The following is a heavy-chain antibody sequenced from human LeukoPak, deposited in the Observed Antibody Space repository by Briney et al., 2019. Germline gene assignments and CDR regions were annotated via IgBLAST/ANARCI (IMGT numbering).Heavy chain of an antibody. CDR3: AGRRAFDI. CDR1: GFTFSSYA. J-gene: IGHJ3*02. V-gene: IGHV3-30*04. CDR2: ISYDGSNK. Sequence: GGSLRLSWAASGFTFSSYAMHWVRQAAGKGLEWVAVISYDGSNKYYADSVKGRFTISRDNSKNTLYLQMNSLRAEDTAVYYCAGRRAFDIWGQGTMVTVSS.